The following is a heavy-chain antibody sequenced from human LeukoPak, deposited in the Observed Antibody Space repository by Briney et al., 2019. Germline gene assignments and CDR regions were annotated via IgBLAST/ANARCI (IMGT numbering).Heavy chain of an antibody. CDR3: ARAYCSSTSCAYYFDY. D-gene: IGHD2-2*01. CDR1: GYTFTGYY. CDR2: INPNSGGT. V-gene: IGHV1-2*02. J-gene: IGHJ4*02. Sequence: ASVKVSCKASGYTFTGYYMHWVRQAPGQGLEWMGWINPNSGGTNYAQKFRGRVTMTRDTSISTAYMELSRLRSDDTAVYYCARAYCSSTSCAYYFDYWGQGTLVTVSS.